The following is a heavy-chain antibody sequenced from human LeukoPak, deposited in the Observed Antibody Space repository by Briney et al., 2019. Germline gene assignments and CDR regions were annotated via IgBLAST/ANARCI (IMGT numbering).Heavy chain of an antibody. CDR2: IYYSGNT. Sequence: SSETLSLTCTVSGGSISSGNYHWSWIRQPPGKGLEWIGYIYYSGNTYYNPSLKSRVTISVDTSKNQFSLKLSSVTAADTAVYYCARDLWKGYDSSPVGYWGQGTLVTVSS. CDR1: GGSISSGNYH. D-gene: IGHD3-22*01. CDR3: ARDLWKGYDSSPVGY. J-gene: IGHJ4*02. V-gene: IGHV4-30-4*08.